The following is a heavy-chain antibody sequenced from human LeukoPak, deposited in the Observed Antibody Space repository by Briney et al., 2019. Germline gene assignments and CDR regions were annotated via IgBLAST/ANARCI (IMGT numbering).Heavy chain of an antibody. CDR2: FDPEDGET. Sequence: ASVKVSCKVSGYTLTELSMHWVRQAPGKGLEWMGGFDPEDGETIYAQKFQGRVTMTEDTSTDTAYMELSSLRSEDAAVYYCATVGAAFGFFDYWGQGTLVTVSS. D-gene: IGHD1-26*01. CDR3: ATVGAAFGFFDY. J-gene: IGHJ4*02. V-gene: IGHV1-24*01. CDR1: GYTLTELS.